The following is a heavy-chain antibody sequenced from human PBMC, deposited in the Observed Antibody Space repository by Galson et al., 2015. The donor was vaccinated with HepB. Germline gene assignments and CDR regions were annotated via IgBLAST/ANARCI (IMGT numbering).Heavy chain of an antibody. J-gene: IGHJ4*02. V-gene: IGHV3-73*01. CDR2: IRSRANNYAT. D-gene: IGHD1-26*01. Sequence: SLRLSCAASGFAFSTYSMTWVRQAPGKGLEWVGRIRSRANNYATSYDPSVEGRFTVSRDDSKNTAYLEMNSLKTEDTAVYYCSTRGGGYFGTLNYWGQGTLVAVSS. CDR1: GFAFSTYS. CDR3: STRGGGYFGTLNY.